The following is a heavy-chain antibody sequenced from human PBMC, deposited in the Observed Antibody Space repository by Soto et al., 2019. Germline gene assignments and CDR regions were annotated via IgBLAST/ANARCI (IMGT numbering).Heavy chain of an antibody. Sequence: TLSLTCAVYVGSFSAYYWSWIRQPPGKGLEWIGEINHSGGTSYNPSLKSRVTISVDTSKNQFSLKLTSVTAADTAVYYCAGPRYSFGTSGYYPFDYWGQGTLVTVSS. CDR1: VGSFSAYY. CDR2: INHSGGT. J-gene: IGHJ4*02. D-gene: IGHD3-22*01. V-gene: IGHV4-34*01. CDR3: AGPRYSFGTSGYYPFDY.